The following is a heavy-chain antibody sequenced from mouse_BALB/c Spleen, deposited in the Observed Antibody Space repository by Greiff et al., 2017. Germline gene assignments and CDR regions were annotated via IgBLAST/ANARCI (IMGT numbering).Heavy chain of an antibody. J-gene: IGHJ2*01. CDR3: ARELDRYDGEDY. CDR1: GFTFSSYA. V-gene: IGHV5-6-5*01. Sequence: EVKLMESGGGLVKPGGSLKLSCAASGFTFSSYAMSWVRQTPEKRLEWVASISSGGSTYYPDSVKGRFTISRDNARNILYLQMSSLRSEDTAMYYCARELDRYDGEDYWGQGTTLTVSS. CDR2: ISSGGST. D-gene: IGHD2-14*01.